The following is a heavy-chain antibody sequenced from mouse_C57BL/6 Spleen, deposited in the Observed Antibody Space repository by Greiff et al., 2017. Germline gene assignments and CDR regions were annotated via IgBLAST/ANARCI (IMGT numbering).Heavy chain of an antibody. CDR2: IYPGDGDT. V-gene: IGHV1-82*01. Sequence: QVQLQQSGPELVKPGASVKISCKASGYAFSSSWMNWVKPRPGKGLEWIGRIYPGDGDTNYNGKFKGKATLTADKSSSTAYMQLSSLTSEDSAVYFCANHDGYFLYFDYWGQGTTLTVSS. CDR1: GYAFSSSW. D-gene: IGHD2-3*01. J-gene: IGHJ2*01. CDR3: ANHDGYFLYFDY.